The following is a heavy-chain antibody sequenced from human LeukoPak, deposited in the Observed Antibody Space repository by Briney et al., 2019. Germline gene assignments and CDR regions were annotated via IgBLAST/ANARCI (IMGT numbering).Heavy chain of an antibody. Sequence: PGGCLRLSCAASGFTFSSYAMSWVRPAPRKGREWVSAISGSGASKYYADSGKGRFTISRDNSTNTLYLKMNSLRAEDTAVYYCAKELDYDSSGYLVWYFDLWGRGTLVTVSS. CDR1: GFTFSSYA. CDR3: AKELDYDSSGYLVWYFDL. D-gene: IGHD3-22*01. V-gene: IGHV3-23*01. CDR2: ISGSGASK. J-gene: IGHJ2*01.